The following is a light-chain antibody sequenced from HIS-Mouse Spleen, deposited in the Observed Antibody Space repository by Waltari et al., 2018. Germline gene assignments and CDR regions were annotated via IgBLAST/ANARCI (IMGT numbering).Light chain of an antibody. Sequence: DIQLTQSPSFLSASVGDRVTITCRASQGISSYLACYQQKPGKAPKLLIYAASTLQSGVPSRFSGSGSGTEFTLTISSLQPEDFATYYCEQLNSYPPPFGQGTKVEIK. V-gene: IGKV1-9*01. CDR3: EQLNSYPPP. CDR2: AAS. J-gene: IGKJ1*01. CDR1: QGISSY.